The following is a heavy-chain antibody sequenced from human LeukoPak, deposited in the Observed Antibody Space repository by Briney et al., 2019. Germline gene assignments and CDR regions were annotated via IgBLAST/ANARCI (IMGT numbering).Heavy chain of an antibody. J-gene: IGHJ4*02. Sequence: ASVKVSFKASGYTSTNFYLHWVRQAPGQGLEWMGVIKSSGDTTYYAQKLQGRVTMTRDTSTTTVYMELSSLTSEDTAVYFCARGGMAAAANWGQGTLVTASS. CDR1: GYTSTNFY. CDR3: ARGGMAAAAN. V-gene: IGHV1-46*04. D-gene: IGHD6-13*01. CDR2: IKSSGDTT.